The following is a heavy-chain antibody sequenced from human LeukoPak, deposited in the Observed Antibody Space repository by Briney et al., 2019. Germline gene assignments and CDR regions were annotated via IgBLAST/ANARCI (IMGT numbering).Heavy chain of an antibody. Sequence: PSETLSLTXTVSGGSIGSYYWSWIRQTPGKGLEWIGYIYYSGSTNYNPSLKSRVTISVDTSKNQSSLKLSSVTAADTAVYYCARDLDYWGQGTLVTVSS. J-gene: IGHJ4*02. CDR2: IYYSGST. CDR3: ARDLDY. CDR1: GGSIGSYY. V-gene: IGHV4-59*01.